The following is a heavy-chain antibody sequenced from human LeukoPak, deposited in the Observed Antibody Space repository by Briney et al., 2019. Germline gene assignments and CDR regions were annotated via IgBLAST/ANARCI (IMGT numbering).Heavy chain of an antibody. Sequence: SQTLSLTCAISGGSVSSNSAVWNWIRQSPSRGLEWLGRTYYKSKWYNDYAVSVKSRITINPDTSKNQFSLQLNSLTPEDTAVYYCARVSSPWSPRDAFDIWGQGTMVTVSP. CDR2: TYYKSKWYN. J-gene: IGHJ3*02. D-gene: IGHD1-26*01. V-gene: IGHV6-1*01. CDR3: ARVSSPWSPRDAFDI. CDR1: GGSVSSNSAV.